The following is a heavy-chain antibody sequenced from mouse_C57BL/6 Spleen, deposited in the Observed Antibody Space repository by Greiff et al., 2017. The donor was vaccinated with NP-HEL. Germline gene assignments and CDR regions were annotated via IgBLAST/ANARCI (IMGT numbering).Heavy chain of an antibody. CDR1: GFTFSSYG. CDR2: ISSGGSYT. Sequence: EVHLVESGGDLVKPGGSLKLSCAASGFTFSSYGMSWVRQTPDKRLEWVATISSGGSYTYYPDSVKGRFTISRDNAKNTLYLQMSSLKSEDTAMYYCARRRRDGSSYAMDYWGQGTSVTVSS. V-gene: IGHV5-6*01. D-gene: IGHD1-1*01. J-gene: IGHJ4*01. CDR3: ARRRRDGSSYAMDY.